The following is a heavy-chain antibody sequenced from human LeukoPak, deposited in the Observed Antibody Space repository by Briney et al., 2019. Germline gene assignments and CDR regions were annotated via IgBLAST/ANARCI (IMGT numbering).Heavy chain of an antibody. Sequence: GGSLRLSCAASGFTFSSYGMHWVRQAPGKGLEWVAVIWYDGSNKYYADSVKGRFTISRDNSKNTLYLQMNSLRAEDTAVYYCASPPKGSSGYYYYWGQGTLVTVSS. J-gene: IGHJ4*02. D-gene: IGHD3-22*01. CDR1: GFTFSSYG. CDR2: IWYDGSNK. V-gene: IGHV3-33*01. CDR3: ASPPKGSSGYYYY.